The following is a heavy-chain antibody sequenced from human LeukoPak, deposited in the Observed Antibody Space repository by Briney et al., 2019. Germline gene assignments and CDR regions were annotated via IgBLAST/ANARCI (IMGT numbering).Heavy chain of an antibody. CDR2: ISYDGSNK. CDR1: GFTFSSYA. J-gene: IGHJ6*03. Sequence: PGGSLRLSCAASGFTFSSYAMHWVRQAPGKGLEWVAVISYDGSNKYYADSVKGRFTISRDNSKNTLYLQMNSLRAEDTAVYYCARDVATVTTFYYYYYMDVWGKGTAVTVS. D-gene: IGHD4-11*01. V-gene: IGHV3-30*04. CDR3: ARDVATVTTFYYYYYMDV.